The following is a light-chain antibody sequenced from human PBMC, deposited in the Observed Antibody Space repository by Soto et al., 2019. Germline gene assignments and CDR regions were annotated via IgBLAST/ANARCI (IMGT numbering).Light chain of an antibody. J-gene: IGKJ1*01. CDR1: QGISEY. Sequence: DIQMAQSPSSLSASIGVRVTITCRASQGISEYLAWYQQRPGNAPNLLIYGASILQSGVPSRFSGSGSGTHFTLTISSLQPEDVATYYCHSYNSIPRTFGQGTTVEIK. CDR3: HSYNSIPRT. CDR2: GAS. V-gene: IGKV1-27*01.